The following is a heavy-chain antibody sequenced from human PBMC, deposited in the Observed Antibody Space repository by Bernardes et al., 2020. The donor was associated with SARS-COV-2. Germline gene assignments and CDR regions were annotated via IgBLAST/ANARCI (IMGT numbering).Heavy chain of an antibody. Sequence: SETLSLTCTASGGSVSTTTYYWSWVRQTPGKGLEWIGYVYFNGNADYHPSLKNRVSMSIDTSKNQFSLNLWSLTTADTAVYYCLGERRSDHYMKSLNGHDFYGMDVWGQGIMVTVSS. J-gene: IGHJ6*02. CDR3: LGERRSDHYMKSLNGHDFYGMDV. D-gene: IGHD3-16*02. V-gene: IGHV4-61*01. CDR1: GGSVSTTTYY. CDR2: VYFNGNA.